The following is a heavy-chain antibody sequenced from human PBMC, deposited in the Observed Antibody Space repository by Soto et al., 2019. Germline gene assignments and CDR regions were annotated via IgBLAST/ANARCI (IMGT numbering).Heavy chain of an antibody. Sequence: QVQLQESGPGLVKPSQTLSITCTVSGGAISSGGYYWRWIRQHPGKVLEWIGYIYYSGSTYYNPYLKSRVTISVDTSKNQFSLKLSSVTAADTAVYYCARAHGPDFWSGYYGAFDIWGQGTMVTVSS. J-gene: IGHJ3*02. CDR3: ARAHGPDFWSGYYGAFDI. V-gene: IGHV4-31*03. D-gene: IGHD3-3*01. CDR2: IYYSGST. CDR1: GGAISSGGYY.